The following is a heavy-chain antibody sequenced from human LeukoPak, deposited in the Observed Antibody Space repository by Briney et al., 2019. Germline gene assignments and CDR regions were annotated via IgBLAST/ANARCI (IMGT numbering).Heavy chain of an antibody. J-gene: IGHJ4*02. CDR2: ISAYNGNT. Sequence: ASVKVSCKASGYTFTGYYIHWVRQAPGQGLEWMGWISAYNGNTNYAQRLQGRVTMTTDTSTSTAYMELRSLRSDDTAVYYCARGPSRGPIFGVVILYYFDYWGQGTLVTVSS. CDR1: GYTFTGYY. CDR3: ARGPSRGPIFGVVILYYFDY. D-gene: IGHD3-3*01. V-gene: IGHV1-18*04.